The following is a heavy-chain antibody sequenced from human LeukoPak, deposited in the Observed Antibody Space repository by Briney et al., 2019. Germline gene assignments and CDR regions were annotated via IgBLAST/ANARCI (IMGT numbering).Heavy chain of an antibody. CDR2: IYSGGST. V-gene: IGHV3-66*01. Sequence: TGGSLRLSCAASGLTVSSNYMSWVRQAPGKGLEWVSVIYSGGSTYYADSVKGRFTISRDNSKNTLYLQMNSLRAEDTAVYYCARAVATIPHYWGQGTLVTVSS. J-gene: IGHJ4*02. CDR3: ARAVATIPHY. D-gene: IGHD5-12*01. CDR1: GLTVSSNY.